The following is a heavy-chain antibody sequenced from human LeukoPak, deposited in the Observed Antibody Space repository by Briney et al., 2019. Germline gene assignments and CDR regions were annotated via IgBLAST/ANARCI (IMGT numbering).Heavy chain of an antibody. CDR2: IYYSGST. Sequence: PSETLSLTCTVSGGSIGSSSYYWGWIRQPPGKGLEWIGSIYYSGSTYYNPSLKSRVTISVDTSKNQFSLKLSSVTAADTAVYYCARTGVLTADYWGQGTLVTVSS. CDR1: GGSIGSSSYY. V-gene: IGHV4-39*01. J-gene: IGHJ4*02. CDR3: ARTGVLTADY. D-gene: IGHD1-14*01.